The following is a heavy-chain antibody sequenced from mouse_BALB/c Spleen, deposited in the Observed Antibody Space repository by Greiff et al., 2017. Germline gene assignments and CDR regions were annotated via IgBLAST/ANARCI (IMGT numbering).Heavy chain of an antibody. V-gene: IGHV2-2*02. CDR3: ARLRRGYAMDY. D-gene: IGHD2-12*01. J-gene: IGHJ4*01. CDR1: GFSLTSYG. Sequence: VQLQQSGPGLVQPSQSLSITCTVSGFSLTSYGVHWVRQSPGKGLEWLGVIWSGGSTDYNAAFISRLSISKDNSKSQVFFKMHSLQANDTAIYYCARLRRGYAMDYWGQGTSVTVSS. CDR2: IWSGGST.